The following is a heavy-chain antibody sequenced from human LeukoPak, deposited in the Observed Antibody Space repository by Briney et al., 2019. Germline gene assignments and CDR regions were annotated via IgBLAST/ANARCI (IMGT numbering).Heavy chain of an antibody. J-gene: IGHJ4*02. V-gene: IGHV4-39*01. CDR1: GGSISSSSYY. Sequence: SETLSLTCTVSGGSISSSSYYWGWIRQPPGKGLEWIGSIYYSGSSYYNPSLKSRVTISVDTSKNQFSLKLSSVTAADTAVYYCARGVRGGPTHFNYGGQEPLVTVSS. D-gene: IGHD3-16*01. CDR3: ARGVRGGPTHFNY. CDR2: IYYSGSS.